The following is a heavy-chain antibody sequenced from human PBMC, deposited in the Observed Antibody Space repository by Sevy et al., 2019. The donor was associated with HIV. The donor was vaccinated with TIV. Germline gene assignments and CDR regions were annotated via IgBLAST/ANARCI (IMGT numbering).Heavy chain of an antibody. CDR3: ARGDYYDSSGFYIDAFDV. CDR1: GFTFSSYW. V-gene: IGHV3-7*04. Sequence: GGSLRLSCTASGFTFSSYWMSWDRQAPGRGLEWVANIKPDGREGYYVDSVKGRFTISRDNAKNSLYLQMNSLRAGDTAVYYCARGDYYDSSGFYIDAFDVWGQGTMVTVSS. J-gene: IGHJ3*01. D-gene: IGHD3-22*01. CDR2: IKPDGREG.